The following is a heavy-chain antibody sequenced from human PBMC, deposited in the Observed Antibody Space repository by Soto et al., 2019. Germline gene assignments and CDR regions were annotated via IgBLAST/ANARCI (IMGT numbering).Heavy chain of an antibody. D-gene: IGHD6-13*01. CDR1: GGSISSGDYY. Sequence: SETLSLTCTVSGGSISSGDYYWSWIRQPPGKGLEWIGYIHYSGSTYYNPSLKSRVTISVDTSKNQFSLKLSSVTAADTAVYYCARAQASRVDPWGQGTLVTVTS. J-gene: IGHJ5*02. V-gene: IGHV4-30-4*01. CDR2: IHYSGST. CDR3: ARAQASRVDP.